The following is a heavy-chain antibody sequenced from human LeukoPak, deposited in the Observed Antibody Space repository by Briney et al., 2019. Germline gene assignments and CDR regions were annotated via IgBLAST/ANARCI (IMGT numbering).Heavy chain of an antibody. J-gene: IGHJ4*02. CDR2: INHSANM. CDR3: VYVGLTATIREDC. CDR1: GGSFSGYY. D-gene: IGHD5-12*01. V-gene: IGHV4-34*01. Sequence: PSETLSLTCAVYGGSFSGYYWSWIRQPPGKGLEWIGDINHSANMRYNPSLKSRVSLSVDTSKSQSSLKLSSVTAADTAIYYCVYVGLTATIREDCWGQGTLVTVSS.